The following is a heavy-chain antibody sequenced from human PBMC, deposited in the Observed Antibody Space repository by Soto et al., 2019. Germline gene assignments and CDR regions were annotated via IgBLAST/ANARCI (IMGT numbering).Heavy chain of an antibody. Sequence: GASVKVSCKASGYTFTSYGISWVRQAPGQGLEWMGWISAYNGNTNYAQKLQGRVTMTTDTSTSTAYMELRSLRSDDTAVYYCARCMHLYYYDSSVRFDPWGQGTLVTVSS. CDR2: ISAYNGNT. CDR1: GYTFTSYG. CDR3: ARCMHLYYYDSSVRFDP. J-gene: IGHJ5*02. V-gene: IGHV1-18*01. D-gene: IGHD3-22*01.